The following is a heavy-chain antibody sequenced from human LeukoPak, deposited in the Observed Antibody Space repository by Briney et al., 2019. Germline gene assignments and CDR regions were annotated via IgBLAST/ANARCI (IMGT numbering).Heavy chain of an antibody. CDR1: GGTFSSYA. Sequence: SVKVSCKASGGTFSSYAISWVRQAPGQGLEWMGRIIPIFGIANYAQKFQGRVTITADKSTSTAYMELSSLRSEDTAVYYCARDIAVVGYGLAYWGQGTLVTVSS. V-gene: IGHV1-69*04. J-gene: IGHJ4*02. CDR3: ARDIAVVGYGLAY. D-gene: IGHD6-19*01. CDR2: IIPIFGIA.